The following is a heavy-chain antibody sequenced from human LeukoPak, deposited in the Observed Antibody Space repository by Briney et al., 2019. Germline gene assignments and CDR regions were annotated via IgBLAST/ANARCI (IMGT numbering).Heavy chain of an antibody. Sequence: SETLSLTCTVSGGSISSHYWSWIRQPAGKGLEWIGRIYTSGSTNYNPSLKSRVTMSVDTSKNQFSLKLSSVTAADTAVYYCARALAVAGRVYFDYWGQGTLVTVSS. V-gene: IGHV4-4*07. CDR1: GGSISSHY. J-gene: IGHJ4*02. CDR2: IYTSGST. D-gene: IGHD6-19*01. CDR3: ARALAVAGRVYFDY.